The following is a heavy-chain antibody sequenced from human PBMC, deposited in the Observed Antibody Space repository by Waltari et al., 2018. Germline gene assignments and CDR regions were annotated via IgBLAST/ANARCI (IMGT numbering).Heavy chain of an antibody. V-gene: IGHV4-34*02. CDR1: GGSFSGYY. CDR3: VRLEDCSGPVGNCYSGDSFALDV. CDR2: INHNGNR. D-gene: IGHD2-15*01. Sequence: QVQLQQWGAGQLQPSETLSLTCAVYGGSFSGYYWGWIRQPPGKGLEWIGEINHNGNRNYNPSLRSRIAMLVDTSRSQFSLKVNSVTAADTAVYYCVRLEDCSGPVGNCYSGDSFALDVWGQGTTVTVSS. J-gene: IGHJ6*02.